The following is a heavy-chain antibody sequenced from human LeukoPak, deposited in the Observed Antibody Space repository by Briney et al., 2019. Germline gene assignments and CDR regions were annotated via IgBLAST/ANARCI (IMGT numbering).Heavy chain of an antibody. CDR3: ARHGTRDGSGWYLIDV. D-gene: IGHD6-19*01. CDR2: MYYSGNT. Sequence: SETLSLSCAVSGGSIRGTTYYGAWIRQPPGKGLEWIGSMYYSGNTYYNPSLNSRVTISVDTSDNQFSLKLSSVTAADTAVYYCARHGTRDGSGWYLIDVWGQGILVSVSS. V-gene: IGHV4-39*01. J-gene: IGHJ4*02. CDR1: GGSIRGTTYY.